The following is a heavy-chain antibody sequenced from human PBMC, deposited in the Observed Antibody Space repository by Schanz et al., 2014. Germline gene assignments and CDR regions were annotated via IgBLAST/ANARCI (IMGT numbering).Heavy chain of an antibody. CDR1: GFTFFGSFA. V-gene: IGHV3-23*01. J-gene: IGHJ5*01. D-gene: IGHD3-16*01. Sequence: EVQLLESGGGLVQPGGSLRLSCVASGFTFFGSFAMSWVRQAPGKGLEWVSGMSGSGSTADYADSVKGRFTISRDNSKNMLYLQINNLRAEDTAVYYCAKDLYNYGIFDSWGQGSLVTVSS. CDR3: AKDLYNYGIFDS. CDR2: MSGSGSTA.